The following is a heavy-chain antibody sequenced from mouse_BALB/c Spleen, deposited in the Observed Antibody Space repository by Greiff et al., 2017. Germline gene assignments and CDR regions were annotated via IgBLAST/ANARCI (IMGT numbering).Heavy chain of an antibody. Sequence: EVMLVESGGGLVQPGGSLKLSCAASGFTFSSYTMSWVRQTPEKRLEWVAYISNGGGSTYYPDTVKGRFTISRDNAKNTLYLQMSSLKSEDTAMYYCARFTTGNYFDYWGQGTTLTVSS. CDR1: GFTFSSYT. V-gene: IGHV5-12-2*01. D-gene: IGHD1-1*01. CDR2: ISNGGGST. J-gene: IGHJ2*01. CDR3: ARFTTGNYFDY.